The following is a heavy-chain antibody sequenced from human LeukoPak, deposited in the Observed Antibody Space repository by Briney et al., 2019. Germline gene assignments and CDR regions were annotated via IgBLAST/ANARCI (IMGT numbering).Heavy chain of an antibody. D-gene: IGHD3-9*01. CDR3: ARVEDYDILTGFDY. CDR2: IYSGGST. V-gene: IGHV3-53*01. CDR1: GFTVSSNY. Sequence: GGSLRLSCAASGFTVSSNYMSLVRKAPGRGLEWVSVIYSGGSTYYADSVKGRFTISRDNSKNTLYLQMNSLRAEDTAVYYCARVEDYDILTGFDYWGQGTLVTVSS. J-gene: IGHJ4*02.